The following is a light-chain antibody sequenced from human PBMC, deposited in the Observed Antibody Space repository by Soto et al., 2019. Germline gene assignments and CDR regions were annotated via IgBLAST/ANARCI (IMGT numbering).Light chain of an antibody. Sequence: QSVLTQPPSASGTPGQRVTISCSGSSSNIGSNYVYWYQQLPGTAPKLLIYRNNQRPSGVPDRFSGSKSGTSASLAISGLRPEDEADYYCAAWDDSLSSPWLFGGGTKLTVL. CDR1: SSNIGSNY. V-gene: IGLV1-47*01. J-gene: IGLJ3*02. CDR3: AAWDDSLSSPWL. CDR2: RNN.